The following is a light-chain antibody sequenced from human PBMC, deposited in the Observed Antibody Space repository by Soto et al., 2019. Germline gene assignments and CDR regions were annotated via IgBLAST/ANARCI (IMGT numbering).Light chain of an antibody. J-gene: IGKJ4*01. V-gene: IGKV3D-15*01. CDR2: DVS. CDR1: QSVTNN. Sequence: EKVITQSPATLSVSPGETATLSCRASQSVTNNYLAWYQQKPGLAPRLLIHDVSTRATGIPARFSGSGSGTEFTLTISSLQSEDFAVYYCQQFNNWPLTFGGGTKVDIK. CDR3: QQFNNWPLT.